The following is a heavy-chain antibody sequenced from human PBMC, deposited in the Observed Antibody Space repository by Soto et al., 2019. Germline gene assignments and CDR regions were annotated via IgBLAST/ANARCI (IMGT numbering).Heavy chain of an antibody. CDR1: GYTFTSYG. D-gene: IGHD1-26*01. CDR3: ARARGAYGMDV. V-gene: IGHV1-18*01. CDR2: ISAYNGNT. J-gene: IGHJ6*02. Sequence: QVQLVQSGAEVKKPGASVKVSCKASGYTFTSYGISWVRQAPGQGLEWMGWISAYNGNTNYAPKPQGRVTMTTDTSTSPAYMGLRSLRSDDTAVYYCARARGAYGMDVWGQGTTVTVSS.